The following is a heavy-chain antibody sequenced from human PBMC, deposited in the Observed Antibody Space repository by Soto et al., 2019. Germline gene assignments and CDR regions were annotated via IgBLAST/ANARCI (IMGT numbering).Heavy chain of an antibody. D-gene: IGHD5-18*01. V-gene: IGHV3-33*01. J-gene: IGHJ4*02. Sequence: RGSLRLSSAESGFTFNTSGMHCVRQAPGKGLEWVAVIWYDGSLKYYADSVKGRFTISRDNSKNTLYLQINSLRAQDTAVYYCERDRGYTYGHPTYWGQGTLVTVSS. CDR3: ERDRGYTYGHPTY. CDR2: IWYDGSLK. CDR1: GFTFNTSG.